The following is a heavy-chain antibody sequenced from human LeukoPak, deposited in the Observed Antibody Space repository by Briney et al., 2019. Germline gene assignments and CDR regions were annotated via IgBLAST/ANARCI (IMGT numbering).Heavy chain of an antibody. Sequence: PSETLSLTCTVSGGSISSYYWSWIRQPAGKGLEWIGRIYTSGSTNYNPSLKSRVTMSVDTSKNQFSLKLSSVTAADTAVFYCARDRYYYDSSGCYRRGYFDYWGQGTLVTVSS. J-gene: IGHJ4*02. V-gene: IGHV4-4*07. CDR3: ARDRYYYDSSGCYRRGYFDY. CDR1: GGSISSYY. D-gene: IGHD3-22*01. CDR2: IYTSGST.